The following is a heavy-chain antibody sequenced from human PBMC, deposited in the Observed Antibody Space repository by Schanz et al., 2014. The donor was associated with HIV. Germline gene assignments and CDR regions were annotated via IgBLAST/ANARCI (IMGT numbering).Heavy chain of an antibody. J-gene: IGHJ4*01. D-gene: IGHD3-22*01. Sequence: QVQLQQWGAGLLKPSETLSLTCAVYNGSFSEYHWTWIRQSPGKGLEWIGEIIHNGVINYNPSLKTRLTISVDTAMNQFSLRLSSVTAADTAVYYCARDNDPYYYDNSGYYDRLFDYWGHGTLVTVSS. CDR3: ARDNDPYYYDNSGYYDRLFDY. CDR2: IIHNGVI. CDR1: NGSFSEYH. V-gene: IGHV4-34*02.